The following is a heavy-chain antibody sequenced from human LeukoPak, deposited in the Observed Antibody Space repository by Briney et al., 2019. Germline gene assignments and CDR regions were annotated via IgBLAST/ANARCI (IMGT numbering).Heavy chain of an antibody. Sequence: GGSLRLSCAASGFTFSSYGMHWVRQAPGKGLEWVAVISYDGSNKYYADSVKGRFTISRDNSKNTLYLQMNSLRAEDTAVYYCASQNTAMLAFDIWGQGTMVTVSS. J-gene: IGHJ3*02. CDR2: ISYDGSNK. D-gene: IGHD5-18*01. CDR1: GFTFSSYG. CDR3: ASQNTAMLAFDI. V-gene: IGHV3-30*03.